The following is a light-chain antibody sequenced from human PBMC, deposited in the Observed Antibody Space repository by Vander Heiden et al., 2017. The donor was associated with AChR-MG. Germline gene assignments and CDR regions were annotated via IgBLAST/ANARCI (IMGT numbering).Light chain of an antibody. V-gene: IGKV3-15*01. Sequence: EVVMTQSPATLSVSPGERATLSCRASQSVSNNLAWYQKKPGQAPRLLIFGASTSATGIPARFSGSGSGTEFTLTISSVQSEDFAVYYCQQYNNWTTFGQGTKLEIK. J-gene: IGKJ2*01. CDR2: GAS. CDR1: QSVSNN. CDR3: QQYNNWTT.